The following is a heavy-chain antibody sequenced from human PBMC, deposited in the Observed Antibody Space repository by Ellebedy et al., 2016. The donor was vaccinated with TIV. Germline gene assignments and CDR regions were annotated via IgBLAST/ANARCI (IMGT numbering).Heavy chain of an antibody. V-gene: IGHV3-11*01. Sequence: GESLKISCTASGVTLSNAWMSWVRQAPGKGLEWVSYISGTGNTIFYADSVKGRFTISRDNARNSLDLQMSSLTADDTAVYYCAKGAHGTYYHFDVWGQGAVVTVSS. CDR1: GVTLSNAW. CDR3: AKGAHGTYYHFDV. CDR2: ISGTGNTI. D-gene: IGHD1-26*01. J-gene: IGHJ3*01.